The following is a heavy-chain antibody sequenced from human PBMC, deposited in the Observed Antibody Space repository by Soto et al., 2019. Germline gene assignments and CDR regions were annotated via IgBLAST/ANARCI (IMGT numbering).Heavy chain of an antibody. V-gene: IGHV1-69*12. CDR3: ARDRGPSSGYYPYWFDP. D-gene: IGHD3-22*01. CDR1: GGTFSGYA. CDR2: IIPIFGTA. Sequence: QVQLVQSGAEVKKPGSSVKDSCKASGGTFSGYAISWVRQAPGQGLEWMGEIIPIFGTANYAQKFQGRVTITADESTSTAYMELSSLRSEDTAVYYCARDRGPSSGYYPYWFDPWGQGTLVTVSS. J-gene: IGHJ5*02.